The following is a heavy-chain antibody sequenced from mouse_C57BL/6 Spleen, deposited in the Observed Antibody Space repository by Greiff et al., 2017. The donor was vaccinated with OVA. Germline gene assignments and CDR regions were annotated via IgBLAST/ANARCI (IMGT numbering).Heavy chain of an antibody. CDR1: GFTFSSYA. D-gene: IGHD1-1*01. CDR2: ISSGGDYI. CDR3: TREGYYYGSSGFAY. V-gene: IGHV5-9-1*02. J-gene: IGHJ3*01. Sequence: EVKLMESGEGLVKPGGSLKLSCAASGFTFSSYAMSWVRQTPEKRLEWVAYISSGGDYIYYADTVKGRFTISRDNARNTLYLQMSSLKSEDTAMYYCTREGYYYGSSGFAYWGQGTLVTVSA.